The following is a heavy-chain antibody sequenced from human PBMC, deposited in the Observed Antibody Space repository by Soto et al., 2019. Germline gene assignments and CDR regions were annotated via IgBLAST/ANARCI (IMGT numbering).Heavy chain of an antibody. CDR2: ISYDGSNK. J-gene: IGHJ4*02. D-gene: IGHD6-6*01. CDR3: ARDAGPRIAARHGIDY. V-gene: IGHV3-30-3*01. Sequence: QVQLVESGGGVVQPGRSLRLSCAASGFTFSSYAMHWVRQAPGKGLEWVAVISYDGSNKYYADSVKGRFTISRDNSKNTLYLQMNSLRAEDTAVYYCARDAGPRIAARHGIDYWGQGTLVTVSS. CDR1: GFTFSSYA.